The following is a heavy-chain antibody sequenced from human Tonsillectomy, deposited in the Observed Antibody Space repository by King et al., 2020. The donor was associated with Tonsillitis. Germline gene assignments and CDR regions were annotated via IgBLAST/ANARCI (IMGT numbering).Heavy chain of an antibody. CDR3: ARHPGYSSSHFDY. J-gene: IGHJ4*02. V-gene: IGHV4-39*01. Sequence: QLQESGPGLVKPSETLSLTCAVSGGSISNSSYYWGWIRQPPGKGLEWIGIIYGSGSTYYNPSLKSRVTISVDTSRNQFSLKLSSLTAADTAVYYCARHPGYSSSHFDYWGQGTLVTVSS. CDR2: IYGSGST. D-gene: IGHD6-13*01. CDR1: GGSISNSSYY.